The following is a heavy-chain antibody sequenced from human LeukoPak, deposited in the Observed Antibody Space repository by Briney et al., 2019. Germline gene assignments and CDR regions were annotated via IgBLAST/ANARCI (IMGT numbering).Heavy chain of an antibody. CDR2: ISSSSSSTI. D-gene: IGHD6-19*01. CDR1: GFTFSSYS. Sequence: PGGSLRLSCAASGFTFSSYSMNWVRQAPGKGLEWVSYISSSSSSTIYYADSVKGRFTISRDNAKNSLYLQMNSLRAEDTAVYYCARDRESSGWYEWVNYYYYMDVWGKGTTVTVSS. V-gene: IGHV3-48*01. J-gene: IGHJ6*03. CDR3: ARDRESSGWYEWVNYYYYMDV.